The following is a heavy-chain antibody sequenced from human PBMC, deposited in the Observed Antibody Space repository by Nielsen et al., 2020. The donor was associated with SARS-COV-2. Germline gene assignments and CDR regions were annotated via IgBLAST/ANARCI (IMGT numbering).Heavy chain of an antibody. CDR2: FDPGDAET. V-gene: IGHV1-24*01. CDR3: ATSLVAAIFGVLDY. Sequence: ASVKVSCKVSGYTLSELSIHWVRQAPGKGLEWMGGFDPGDAETVYAQKFQGRITMTEDTSADTAYMDLSSLRTEDTAVYYCATSLVAAIFGVLDYWGPGTLVTASS. CDR1: GYTLSELS. J-gene: IGHJ4*02. D-gene: IGHD3-3*01.